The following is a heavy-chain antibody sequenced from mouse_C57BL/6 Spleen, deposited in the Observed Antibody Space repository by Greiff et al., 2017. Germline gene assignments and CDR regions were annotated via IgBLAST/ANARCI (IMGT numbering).Heavy chain of an antibody. D-gene: IGHD2-3*01. CDR3: TRDLDGYPDY. V-gene: IGHV5-9-1*02. Sequence: EVKLMESGEGLVKPGGSLKLSCAASGFTFSSYAMSWVRQTPEKRLEWVAYISSGGDYIYYADTVKGRFTISRDNARNTLYLQMSSLKSEDTAMYYCTRDLDGYPDYWGQGTTLTVSS. CDR2: ISSGGDYI. J-gene: IGHJ2*01. CDR1: GFTFSSYA.